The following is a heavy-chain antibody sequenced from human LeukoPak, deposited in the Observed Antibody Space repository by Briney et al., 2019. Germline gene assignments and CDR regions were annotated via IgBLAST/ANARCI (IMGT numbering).Heavy chain of an antibody. V-gene: IGHV3-48*04. J-gene: IGHJ6*03. CDR3: ARVVVVPDRYYYYMDV. CDR1: GFTFSSYS. CDR2: ISSSSSTI. Sequence: GGSLRLSCAASGFTFSSYSMNWVRQAPGKGLEWVSYISSSSSTIYYADSVKGRFTISRDNAKNSLYLQMNSLRAEDTAVYYCARVVVVPDRYYYYMDVWGKGTTVNVSS. D-gene: IGHD2-2*01.